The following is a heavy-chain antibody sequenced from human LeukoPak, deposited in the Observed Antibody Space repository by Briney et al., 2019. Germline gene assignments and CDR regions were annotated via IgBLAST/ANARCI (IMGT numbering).Heavy chain of an antibody. CDR1: GFTFDDYA. D-gene: IGHD4-17*01. Sequence: GGSLRLSCAASGFTFDDYAMHWVRQAPGKGLEWVSGISWNSGSIGYADSVKGRFTISRDNAKNSLYLQMNSLRAEDTALYYCVAEGYGDYEDAFDIWGQGTMVAVSS. V-gene: IGHV3-9*01. CDR3: VAEGYGDYEDAFDI. J-gene: IGHJ3*02. CDR2: ISWNSGSI.